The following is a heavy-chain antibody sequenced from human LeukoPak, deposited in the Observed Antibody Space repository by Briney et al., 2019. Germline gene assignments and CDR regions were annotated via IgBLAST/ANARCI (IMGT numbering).Heavy chain of an antibody. D-gene: IGHD3-22*01. CDR3: ARDRSGSSSYYSAFDF. Sequence: SETLSLTCTVSGGSISSHYWSWIRQPAGEGLGWIGRIYTSGSPNYNPSLKSRVTMSIDTSKNQFFLNLTSVTAADTAVYYCARDRSGSSSYYSAFDFWGRGTMVTVSS. J-gene: IGHJ3*01. CDR2: IYTSGSP. CDR1: GGSISSHY. V-gene: IGHV4-4*07.